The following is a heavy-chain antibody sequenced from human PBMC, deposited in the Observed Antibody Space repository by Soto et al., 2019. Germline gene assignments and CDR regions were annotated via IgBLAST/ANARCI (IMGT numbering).Heavy chain of an antibody. CDR1: GFSFSLYW. CDR2: INGDGSDT. J-gene: IGHJ3*02. V-gene: IGHV3-74*01. Sequence: GGYLRLSCADSGFSFSLYWMHWVRQAPGKGLVWVSRINGDGSDTSYGDSVKGRFTTSRDNAKNTLYLHMNSLGAEDTAVYYCARDFGEVGATAVYDIWGQGTMVTVSS. D-gene: IGHD1-26*01. CDR3: ARDFGEVGATAVYDI.